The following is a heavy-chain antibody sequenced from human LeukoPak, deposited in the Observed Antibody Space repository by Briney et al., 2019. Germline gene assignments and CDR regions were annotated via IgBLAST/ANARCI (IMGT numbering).Heavy chain of an antibody. J-gene: IGHJ5*02. CDR3: ARGRYSSSSDNNWFDP. CDR2: INHSGST. Sequence: SETLSLTCAVYGGSFSGYYWSWIRQPPGKGLEWIGEINHSGSTNYNPSLKSRVTISVDTSENQFSLKLSSVTAADTAVYYCARGRYSSSSDNNWFDPWGQGTLVTVSS. D-gene: IGHD6-6*01. V-gene: IGHV4-34*01. CDR1: GGSFSGYY.